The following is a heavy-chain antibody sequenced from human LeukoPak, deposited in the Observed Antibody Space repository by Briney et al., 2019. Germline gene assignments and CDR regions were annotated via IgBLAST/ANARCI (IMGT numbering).Heavy chain of an antibody. V-gene: IGHV4-59*08. Sequence: SETLSLTCTVSGGSISSYYWSWIRQPPGKGLEWIGYIYYSGSTNYNPSLKSRVTISVDTSKNQFSLKLSSVTAADTAVYYCARLGTTYYDILTGYYSPRYFDLWGRGTLVTVSS. J-gene: IGHJ2*01. CDR2: IYYSGST. D-gene: IGHD3-9*01. CDR3: ARLGTTYYDILTGYYSPRYFDL. CDR1: GGSISSYY.